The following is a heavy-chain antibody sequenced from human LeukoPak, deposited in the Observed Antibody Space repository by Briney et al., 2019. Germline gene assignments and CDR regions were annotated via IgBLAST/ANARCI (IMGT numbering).Heavy chain of an antibody. Sequence: GGSLRLSCAASGFTFSNAWMSWVRQAPGKGLEWVGRIKSKTDGGTTDYAASVKGRFTISRDDSKNTLYLQMNSLKTEDTAVYYCTTVLHCSGGSCYDYWGQGTLVTVSS. CDR1: GFTFSNAW. D-gene: IGHD2-15*01. J-gene: IGHJ4*02. CDR3: TTVLHCSGGSCYDY. CDR2: IKSKTDGGTT. V-gene: IGHV3-15*01.